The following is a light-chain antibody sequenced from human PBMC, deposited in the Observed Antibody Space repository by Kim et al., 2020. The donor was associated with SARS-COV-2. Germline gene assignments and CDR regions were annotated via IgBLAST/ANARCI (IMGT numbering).Light chain of an antibody. CDR3: QQYNDYPLT. J-gene: IGKJ5*01. V-gene: IGKV1-16*01. CDR2: AAS. CDR1: QGISIH. Sequence: DIQMTQSPSSLSASVGDGVTITCRASQGISIHLAWFQQKPGKAPNSLIYAASTLLSGVPSRFSGSGSGTDFTLTISSLQPEDFATYYCQQYNDYPLTFGQGTRLEIK.